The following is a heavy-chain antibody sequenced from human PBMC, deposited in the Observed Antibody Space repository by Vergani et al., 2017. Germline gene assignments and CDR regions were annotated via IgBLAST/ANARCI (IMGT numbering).Heavy chain of an antibody. CDR3: ARDLRLLYNRFDP. CDR1: GFTFSDFS. J-gene: IGHJ5*02. CDR2: IGSSGPYI. D-gene: IGHD1-14*01. V-gene: IGHV3-21*01. Sequence: VQLVESGGGLVKPGGSLRLSCAASGFTFSDFSMSWVRQAPGKGLEWVAFIGSSGPYINYADSVKGRFTISRDNSKSTMYLQMNSLRDEDTGVYYCARDLRLLYNRFDPWGQGTLVTVSS.